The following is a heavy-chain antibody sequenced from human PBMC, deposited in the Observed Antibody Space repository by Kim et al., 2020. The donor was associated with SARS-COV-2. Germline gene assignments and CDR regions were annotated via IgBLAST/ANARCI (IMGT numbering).Heavy chain of an antibody. V-gene: IGHV4-30-4*01. J-gene: IGHJ4*02. CDR3: ARVRFSITIFGVVTRLFDY. Sequence: SETLSLTCTVSGGSISSGDYYWSWIRQPPGKGLEWIGYIYYSGSTYYNPSLKSRGTISVDTSKNQFSLKLSSVTAADTAVDYCARVRFSITIFGVVTRLFDYWGQGTLVTVSS. CDR2: IYYSGST. CDR1: GGSISSGDYY. D-gene: IGHD3-3*01.